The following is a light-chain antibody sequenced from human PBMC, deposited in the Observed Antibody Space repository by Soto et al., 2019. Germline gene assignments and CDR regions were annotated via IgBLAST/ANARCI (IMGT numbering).Light chain of an antibody. CDR1: EAIREE. J-gene: IGKJ4*01. CDR3: LQDHGFPLA. V-gene: IGKV1-6*01. CDR2: AAS. Sequence: AIQMTQSASSLSASVADRVTITCRATEAIREELGWYQQKPGKALKILIYAASSLQSEVPARFSRSGSGTDFTLTISSLQPEDFATYFCLQDHGFPLAFGGGTKVEIK.